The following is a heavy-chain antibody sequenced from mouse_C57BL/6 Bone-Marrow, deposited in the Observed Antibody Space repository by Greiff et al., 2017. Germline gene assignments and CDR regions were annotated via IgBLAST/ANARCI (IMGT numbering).Heavy chain of an antibody. CDR1: GFNIKDDY. CDR2: IDPENGDT. CDR3: TFYYGSSDGD. J-gene: IGHJ2*01. D-gene: IGHD1-1*01. V-gene: IGHV14-4*01. Sequence: EVQLQQSGAELVRPGASVKLSCTASGFNIKDDYMHWVKQRPEQGLEWIGWIDPENGDTASASKFQGKATITADTSSNTAYLQLSSLTSEDTAVYYCTFYYGSSDGDWGKGNTLTGAS.